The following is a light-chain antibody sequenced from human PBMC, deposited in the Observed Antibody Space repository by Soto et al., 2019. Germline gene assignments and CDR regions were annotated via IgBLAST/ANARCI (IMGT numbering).Light chain of an antibody. CDR2: GAS. CDR3: QQRSNWPPSYT. V-gene: IGKV3-11*01. J-gene: IGKJ2*01. CDR1: QSVSSY. Sequence: EIVLTHSPATLSLSPCDRATLTSSASQSVSSYLAWYQQKPGQAPRLLIYGASTRATGIPARFSGSGSGTDFTLTISSVEPEDFAVYYCQQRSNWPPSYTFGQGTKVDIK.